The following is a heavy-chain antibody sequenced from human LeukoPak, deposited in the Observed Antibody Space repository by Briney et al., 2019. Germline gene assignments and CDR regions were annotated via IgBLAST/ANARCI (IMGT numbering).Heavy chain of an antibody. CDR2: INPNSGGT. J-gene: IGHJ5*02. CDR3: ARRGAVYTTSSYGWFAP. D-gene: IGHD6-6*01. CDR1: GYTFTGYF. V-gene: IGHV1-2*02. Sequence: GASVKVSCKSSGYTFTGYFIHWVRHAPGQGLEWMGCINPNSGGTNYAQNFQSRVTMTRDTSISTTYRELTRLTSDDTAVYYCARRGAVYTTSSYGWFAPWGQGTLVTVSS.